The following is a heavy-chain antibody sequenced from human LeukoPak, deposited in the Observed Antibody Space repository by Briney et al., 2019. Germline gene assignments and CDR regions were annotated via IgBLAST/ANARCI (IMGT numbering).Heavy chain of an antibody. J-gene: IGHJ4*02. CDR2: ISSSGSTI. V-gene: IGHV3-11*01. Sequence: GGSLRLSCAASGFTFSDYYMSWIRQAPGKGLEWVSYISSSGSTIYYADSVKGRFTISRDNSKNTLYLQMNSLRAEDTAVYYCAKDRIQSWSNFDYWGQGTLVTVSS. D-gene: IGHD5-18*01. CDR3: AKDRIQSWSNFDY. CDR1: GFTFSDYY.